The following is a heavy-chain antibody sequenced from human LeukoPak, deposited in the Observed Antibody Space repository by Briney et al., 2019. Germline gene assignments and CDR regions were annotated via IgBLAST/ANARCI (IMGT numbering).Heavy chain of an antibody. J-gene: IGHJ4*02. CDR2: INSDGSST. D-gene: IGHD6-13*01. CDR3: ARDSRSWSRNDFDY. V-gene: IGHV3-74*01. CDR1: GFTFSSYW. Sequence: PGGSLRLSCAASGFTFSSYWMHWVRQAPGKGLVWVSRINSDGSSTSYADSVKGRFTISRDNAKNSLYLQMNNLSAEDTAVYYCARDSRSWSRNDFDYWGQGTLVTVSS.